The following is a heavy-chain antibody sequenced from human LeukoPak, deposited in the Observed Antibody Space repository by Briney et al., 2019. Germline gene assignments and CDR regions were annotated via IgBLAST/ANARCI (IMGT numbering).Heavy chain of an antibody. J-gene: IGHJ4*02. CDR1: GGTFSSYA. CDR3: QLYGDCQYYFDY. D-gene: IGHD4-17*01. Sequence: SVKVSCKASGGTFSSYAISWVRQAPGQGLEWMGGIIPIFGTANYAQKFQGRVTITADKSTSTAYMELSSLRSEDTAVYYCQLYGDCQYYFDYWGQGTLVTVSS. V-gene: IGHV1-69*06. CDR2: IIPIFGTA.